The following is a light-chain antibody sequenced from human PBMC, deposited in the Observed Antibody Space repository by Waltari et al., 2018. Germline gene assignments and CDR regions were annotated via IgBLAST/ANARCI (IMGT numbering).Light chain of an antibody. CDR3: QVWDFTQGV. V-gene: IGLV3-21*04. J-gene: IGLJ3*02. CDR2: YDS. CDR1: SLGTNT. Sequence: SYVLNQPPSVSVAPGKTARISCGGTSLGTNTVHWYQQKPSQAPVLVIHYDSGRPSGIPERFSGSTSGNTATLTIKWVEAGDEAEYFCQVWDFTQGVFGGGTKLTVL.